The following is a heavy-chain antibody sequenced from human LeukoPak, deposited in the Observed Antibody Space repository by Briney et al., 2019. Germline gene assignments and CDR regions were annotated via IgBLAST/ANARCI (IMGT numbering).Heavy chain of an antibody. D-gene: IGHD1-26*01. CDR3: ARDQSGSLDY. J-gene: IGHJ4*02. Sequence: GGSLRLSCAASGFTFSNTWMAWVRQAPGKGLEWVANINQDASTKHYVDSVKGRFTISRDNAKNSLYLQMSSLRAEDTAVYYCARDQSGSLDYWGQGTLVTASS. V-gene: IGHV3-7*01. CDR2: INQDASTK. CDR1: GFTFSNTW.